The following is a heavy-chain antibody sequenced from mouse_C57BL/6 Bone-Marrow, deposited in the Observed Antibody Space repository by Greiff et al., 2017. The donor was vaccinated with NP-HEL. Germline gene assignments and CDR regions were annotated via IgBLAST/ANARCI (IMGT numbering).Heavy chain of an antibody. V-gene: IGHV1-59*01. Sequence: QVQLQQPGAELVRPGTSVKLSCKASGYTFTSYWMHWVKQRPGQGLEWIGVIDPSDSYTNYNQKFKGKATLTVDTSSSTAYMQLSSLTSEDSAVYYCARKGPLYFDYWGQGTTRTVSS. CDR1: GYTFTSYW. CDR2: IDPSDSYT. J-gene: IGHJ2*01. CDR3: ARKGPLYFDY. D-gene: IGHD6-1*01.